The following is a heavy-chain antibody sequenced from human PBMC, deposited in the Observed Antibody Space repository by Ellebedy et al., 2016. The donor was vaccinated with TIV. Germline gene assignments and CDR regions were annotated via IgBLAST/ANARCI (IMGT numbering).Heavy chain of an antibody. CDR2: IYYSWTT. CDR3: VRDVPAAY. CDR1: GGSISSYY. V-gene: IGHV4-59*01. D-gene: IGHD6-25*01. Sequence: MPSETLSLTCTVSGGSISSYYWSWIRQPPGKGLEWIGYIYYSWTTSYNPSLKSRVTRSVDTSKNQFFLKLSSVTTAETADYYCVRDVPAAYWGQGTLVAVSS. J-gene: IGHJ4*02.